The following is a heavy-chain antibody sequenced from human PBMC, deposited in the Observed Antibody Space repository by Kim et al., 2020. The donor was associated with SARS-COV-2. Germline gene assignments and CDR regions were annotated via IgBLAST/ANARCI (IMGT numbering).Heavy chain of an antibody. CDR2: ISTTSGNP. J-gene: IGHJ5*02. Sequence: ASVKVSCKASGYTFSNYNLNWVRQAPGQGLEWMGWISTTSGNPTYAQGFTGRFVFSLDTSAKTAYLQINSLKSEDTALYYCVRDMFNEMSTRVWFEPWGQGTLVIVSP. CDR3: VRDMFNEMSTRVWFEP. D-gene: IGHD3-10*02. CDR1: GYTFSNYN. V-gene: IGHV7-4-1*02.